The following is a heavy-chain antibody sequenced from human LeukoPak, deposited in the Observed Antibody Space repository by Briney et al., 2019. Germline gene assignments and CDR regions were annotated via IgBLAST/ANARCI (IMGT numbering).Heavy chain of an antibody. D-gene: IGHD3-22*01. V-gene: IGHV4-31*03. Sequence: SETLSLTCTVSGGSISSGGYYWSWIRQHPGKGLEWIGYIYYSGSTYYNPSLKSRVTISVDTSKNRFSLKLSSVTAADTAVYYCARGQVGHYDSSGYYDYWGQGTLVTVSS. CDR1: GGSISSGGYY. J-gene: IGHJ4*02. CDR2: IYYSGST. CDR3: ARGQVGHYDSSGYYDY.